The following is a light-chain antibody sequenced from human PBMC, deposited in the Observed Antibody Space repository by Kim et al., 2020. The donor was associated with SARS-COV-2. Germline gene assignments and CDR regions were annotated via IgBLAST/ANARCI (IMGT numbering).Light chain of an antibody. CDR3: QQDNTFSWT. CDR2: KAS. V-gene: IGKV1-5*03. Sequence: ASVGDRVTITCRASQNIKTWLAWYQQKPGKAPRLLLYKASLLESGVPSRFSGSGSGTEFTLIISSLQSEDFAAYYCQQDNTFSWTFGQGTKVDIK. J-gene: IGKJ1*01. CDR1: QNIKTW.